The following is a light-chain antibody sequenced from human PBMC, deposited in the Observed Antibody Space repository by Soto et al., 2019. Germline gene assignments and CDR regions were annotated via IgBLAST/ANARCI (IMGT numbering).Light chain of an antibody. Sequence: QAVVTQPASVSGSPGQSITISCTGTSSDVGSYNLVSWYQQHPGKAPKLMIYEVSKRPSGVSNRFSGSKSGNTASLTISGVQAGDEGDYYCCSYAGSSTLGVFGGGTKVTVL. CDR3: CSYAGSSTLGV. CDR1: SSDVGSYNL. J-gene: IGLJ2*01. CDR2: EVS. V-gene: IGLV2-23*02.